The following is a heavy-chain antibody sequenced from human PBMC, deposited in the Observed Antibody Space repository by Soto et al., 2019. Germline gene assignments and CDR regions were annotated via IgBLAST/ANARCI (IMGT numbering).Heavy chain of an antibody. CDR2: INPGGGST. CDR1: GYSFTSYF. D-gene: IGHD2-15*01. Sequence: QVQLVQSGAEVKKPGASVKVSCKASGYSFTSYFMHWVRQAPGQGLEWVGIINPGGGSTSYAQKFQGRVTVTRDTSTSTVYMELRSRRSEDTAVYYCARVSCTGDSCSGHYYYGMDVWGQGTTITVS. CDR3: ARVSCTGDSCSGHYYYGMDV. V-gene: IGHV1-46*01. J-gene: IGHJ6*02.